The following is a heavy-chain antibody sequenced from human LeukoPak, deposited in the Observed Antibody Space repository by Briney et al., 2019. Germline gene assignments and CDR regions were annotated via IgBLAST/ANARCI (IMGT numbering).Heavy chain of an antibody. CDR2: ISSSSSYI. Sequence: GGSLRLSCVASGFTFSSYSMNWVRQAPGKGLEWVSSISSSSSYIYYADSVKGRFTISRDNAKNSLYLRMNSLRAEDTAVYYCARDRSAGFSEWLLGIHIDYWGQGTLVTVSS. J-gene: IGHJ4*02. CDR1: GFTFSSYS. D-gene: IGHD3-3*01. CDR3: ARDRSAGFSEWLLGIHIDY. V-gene: IGHV3-21*01.